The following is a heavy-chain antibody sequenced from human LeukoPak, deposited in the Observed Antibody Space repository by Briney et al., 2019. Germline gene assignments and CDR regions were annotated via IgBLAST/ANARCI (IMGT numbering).Heavy chain of an antibody. CDR2: IYYSGST. V-gene: IGHV4-59*06. CDR3: AREIAAAHIDY. J-gene: IGHJ4*02. CDR1: GGSISSYY. D-gene: IGHD6-13*01. Sequence: KASETLSLTCTVSGGSISSYYWSWIRQHPGKGLEWIGYIYYSGSTYYNPSLKSRVTISVDTSKNQFSLKLSSVTAADTAVYYCAREIAAAHIDYWGQGTLVTVSS.